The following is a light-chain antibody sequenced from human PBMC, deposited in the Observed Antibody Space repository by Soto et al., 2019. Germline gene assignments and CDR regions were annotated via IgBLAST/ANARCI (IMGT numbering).Light chain of an antibody. Sequence: QSVLTQPPSVSAAPGQTVTISCSGSSSNIGNNYVSWFQQLPGTAPKLLISDNNMRPSGIPDRFSGSKSGTSATLGITGLQTGDEADYYCGTWDNSLSGGVFGGGTKLTVL. CDR2: DNN. CDR3: GTWDNSLSGGV. CDR1: SSNIGNNY. J-gene: IGLJ2*01. V-gene: IGLV1-51*01.